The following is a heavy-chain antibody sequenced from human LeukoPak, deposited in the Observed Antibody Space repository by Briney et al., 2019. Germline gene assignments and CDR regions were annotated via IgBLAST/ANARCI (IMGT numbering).Heavy chain of an antibody. J-gene: IGHJ4*02. CDR1: GGSIGSGRYY. CDR2: IYNSWST. V-gene: IGHV4-39*01. D-gene: IGHD2-2*01. CDR3: ARNTTSVIPAGYFDY. Sequence: KSSETLSLTCTVSGGSIGSGRYYWAWIRQPPGKWLEWIGSIYNSWSTSYNPSLKSRVTMSVDTSKNQFSLRLSSVTAADTAVYYCARNTTSVIPAGYFDYWGQGTLVTVSS.